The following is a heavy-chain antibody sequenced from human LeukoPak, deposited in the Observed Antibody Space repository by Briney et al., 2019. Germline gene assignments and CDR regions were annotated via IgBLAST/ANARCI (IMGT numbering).Heavy chain of an antibody. Sequence: GGSLRLSCAASGFTFSSYWMSWVRQAPGKGLEWVANIKQDGSEKYYVDSVKGRFTISRDSAKNSLYLQMSSLRAEDTAVYYCVGVIEMGDYWGQGTLVTVSS. CDR3: VGVIEMGDY. V-gene: IGHV3-7*01. J-gene: IGHJ4*02. D-gene: IGHD5-24*01. CDR1: GFTFSSYW. CDR2: IKQDGSEK.